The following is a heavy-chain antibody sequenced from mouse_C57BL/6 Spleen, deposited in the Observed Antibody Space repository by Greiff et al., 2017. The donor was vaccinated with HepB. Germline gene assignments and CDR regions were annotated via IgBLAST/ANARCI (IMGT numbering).Heavy chain of an antibody. Sequence: VQLQPSGAELVRPGSSVKLSCKASGYTFTSYWMHWVKQRPIQGLEWIGNIDPSDSETHYNQKFKDKATLTVDKSSSTAYMQLSSLTSEDSAVYYCARFAYDYCDYWGQGTTLAVST. J-gene: IGHJ2*01. D-gene: IGHD2-3*01. CDR2: IDPSDSET. CDR3: ARFAYDYCDY. CDR1: GYTFTSYW. V-gene: IGHV1-52*01.